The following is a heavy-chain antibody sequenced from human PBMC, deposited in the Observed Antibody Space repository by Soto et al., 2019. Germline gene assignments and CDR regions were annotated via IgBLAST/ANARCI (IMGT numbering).Heavy chain of an antibody. D-gene: IGHD6-19*01. Sequence: QVQLVESGGGVVQPGRSLRLSCAASGFTFSSYAMHWVRQAPGKGLEWVAVISYDGSNKYYADSVKGRFTISRDNSKNTLYLQMNSLRAEDTAVYYCAREVYTRRRHSSGWHSYYGMDVW. J-gene: IGHJ6*01. CDR3: AREVYTRRRHSSGWHSYYGMDV. CDR2: ISYDGSNK. CDR1: GFTFSSYA. V-gene: IGHV3-30-3*01.